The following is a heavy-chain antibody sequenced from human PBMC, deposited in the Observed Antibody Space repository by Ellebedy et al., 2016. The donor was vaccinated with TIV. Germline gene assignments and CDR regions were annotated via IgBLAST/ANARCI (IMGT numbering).Heavy chain of an antibody. J-gene: IGHJ4*02. CDR2: IYYSGST. D-gene: IGHD3-22*01. CDR1: GGSISSGDYY. Sequence: LRLXXTVSGGSISSGDYYWSWIRQPPGKGLEWIGYIYYSGSTYYNPSLKSRVTISVDTSKNQFSLKLSSVTAADTAVYYCAREGDSSGYSQADYWGQGTLVTVSS. CDR3: AREGDSSGYSQADY. V-gene: IGHV4-30-4*01.